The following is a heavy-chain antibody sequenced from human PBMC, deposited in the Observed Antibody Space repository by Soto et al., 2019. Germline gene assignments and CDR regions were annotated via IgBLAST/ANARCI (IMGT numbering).Heavy chain of an antibody. CDR3: ASFPCRHGQYYNNLDVDV. Sequence: QMTLAQDGAEVKKPGSSVKVSCKASGYTFNSYPLNWVRQAPGQGLEWIGGIVPIFCRPHYAEHLRCRVALTADASSDTAFVELTRLTFNDTATYYCASFPCRHGQYYNNLDVDVWGQGTTVIVSS. J-gene: IGHJ6*02. V-gene: IGHV1-69*01. CDR1: GYTFNSYP. CDR2: IVPIFCRP. D-gene: IGHD3-10*01.